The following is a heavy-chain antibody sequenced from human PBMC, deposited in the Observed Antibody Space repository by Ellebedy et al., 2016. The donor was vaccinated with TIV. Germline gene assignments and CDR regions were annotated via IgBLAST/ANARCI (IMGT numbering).Heavy chain of an antibody. CDR3: ARVEQWLEGNWFDP. Sequence: MPSETLSLTCTVSGGSISSYYWSWIRQPAGKGLAWIGRIYTSGSTNYNPSLKSRVTMSVDTSKNQFSLKLSSVTAADTAVYYCARVEQWLEGNWFDPWGQGTLVTVSS. CDR1: GGSISSYY. CDR2: IYTSGST. J-gene: IGHJ5*02. D-gene: IGHD6-19*01. V-gene: IGHV4-4*07.